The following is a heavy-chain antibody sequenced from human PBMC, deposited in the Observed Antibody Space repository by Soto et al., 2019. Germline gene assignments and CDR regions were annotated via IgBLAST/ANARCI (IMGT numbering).Heavy chain of an antibody. CDR3: AKGLWFGELPFDAFDI. Sequence: QVQLVESGGGVVQPGRSLRLSCAASGFTFSNYGMHWVRQAPGKGLAWVAVISYDGSNKYYADSVKGRFTISRDNSKNTLYLQMNSLRAEDTAVYYCAKGLWFGELPFDAFDIWGQGTMVTVSS. CDR2: ISYDGSNK. D-gene: IGHD3-10*01. V-gene: IGHV3-30*18. J-gene: IGHJ3*02. CDR1: GFTFSNYG.